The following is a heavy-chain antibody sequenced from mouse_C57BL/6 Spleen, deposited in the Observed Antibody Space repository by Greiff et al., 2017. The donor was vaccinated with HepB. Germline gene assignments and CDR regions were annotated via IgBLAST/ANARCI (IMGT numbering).Heavy chain of an antibody. CDR3: ANFYDGSIYDPSWYIDV. V-gene: IGHV1-39*01. D-gene: IGHD1-1*01. J-gene: IGHJ1*01. Sequence: EVQLQQSGPELVKPGASVKISCKASGYSFTDYNMNWVKQSNGKSLEWIGVINPNYGTTSYNQKFKGKATLTVDQSSSTAYMQLDSLTTEDSAVYCCANFYDGSIYDPSWYIDVWGEGTTVTVSS. CDR2: INPNYGTT. CDR1: GYSFTDYN.